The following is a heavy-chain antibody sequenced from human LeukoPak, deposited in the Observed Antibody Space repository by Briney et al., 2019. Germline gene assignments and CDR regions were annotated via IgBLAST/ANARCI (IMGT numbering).Heavy chain of an antibody. D-gene: IGHD5-18*01. J-gene: IGHJ4*02. V-gene: IGHV3-30*04. CDR3: ARAQGSYGPIDY. CDR2: ISYDGSNK. Sequence: GGSLSLSCAASGFTFSSYAMHWVRQAPGKGLEWVAVISYDGSNKYYADSVKGRFTISRDNSKNTLYLQMNSLRAEDTAVYYCARAQGSYGPIDYWGQGTLVTVSS. CDR1: GFTFSSYA.